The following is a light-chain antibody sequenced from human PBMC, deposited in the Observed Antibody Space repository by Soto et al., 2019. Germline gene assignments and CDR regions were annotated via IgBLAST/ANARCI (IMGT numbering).Light chain of an antibody. V-gene: IGKV1-27*01. Sequence: DIQMTQSPSSLSASVGDSVTITCRASQGIGNYLAWYQHQPGKVPKLLIYTASTLQSGVPSRFSGGGSGTDFTLTISSRQPEDVATYYCQQYSSGLSTFGQGTRLEIK. J-gene: IGKJ5*01. CDR3: QQYSSGLST. CDR2: TAS. CDR1: QGIGNY.